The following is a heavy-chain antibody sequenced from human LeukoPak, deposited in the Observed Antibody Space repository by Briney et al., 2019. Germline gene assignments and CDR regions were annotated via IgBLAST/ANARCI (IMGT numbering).Heavy chain of an antibody. Sequence: GGSLRLSCAASGFTFSSYSMNWVRQAPGKGLEWVSSISSSSSYIYYADSVKGRFTISRDNAKNSLYLQMNSLRAEDTAVYYCARGVATGIDWFDPWGQGTLVTVSS. V-gene: IGHV3-21*01. CDR1: GFTFSSYS. D-gene: IGHD1-14*01. CDR3: ARGVATGIDWFDP. CDR2: ISSSSSYI. J-gene: IGHJ5*02.